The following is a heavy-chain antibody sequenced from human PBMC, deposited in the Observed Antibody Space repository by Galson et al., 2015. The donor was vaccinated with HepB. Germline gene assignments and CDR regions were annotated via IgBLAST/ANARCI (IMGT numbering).Heavy chain of an antibody. CDR2: IWSDGSNK. CDR3: ASDPPSSGYAFYT. Sequence: SLRLSCAASGFTFSTHAMHWVRQAPGRGLEWVAFIWSDGSNKYYADSVKGRFTISKDNSKNTLYLQMISLRAEDTALYYCASDPPSSGYAFYTWGQGTMVTVSS. J-gene: IGHJ3*02. D-gene: IGHD1-14*01. V-gene: IGHV3-33*01. CDR1: GFTFSTHA.